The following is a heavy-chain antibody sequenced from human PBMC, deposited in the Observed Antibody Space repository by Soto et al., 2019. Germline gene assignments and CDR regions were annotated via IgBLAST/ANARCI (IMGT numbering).Heavy chain of an antibody. V-gene: IGHV3-9*01. CDR1: GFTFDDFA. Sequence: GGSLRLSCAASGFTFDDFAMHWVRQAPGRGLEWVSGINWSGGSSGYSDSVKGRFTISRDNAKNSLYLEMNSLRVEDTALFYCVKANDQQLVEGGPFDMWGQGTMVTVSS. CDR3: VKANDQQLVEGGPFDM. CDR2: INWSGGSS. J-gene: IGHJ3*02. D-gene: IGHD6-13*01.